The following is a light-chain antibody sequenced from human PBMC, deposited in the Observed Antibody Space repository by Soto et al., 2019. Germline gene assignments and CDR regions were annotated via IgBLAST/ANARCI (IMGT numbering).Light chain of an antibody. CDR2: EGS. Sequence: QSALTQPASVSGSPGQSITISCTGTSSDVGSYNLVSWYQQHPGKAPKLMIYEGSKRPSGVSNRFSSSKSGNTASLTSPGLQAEAESDYCCCSCAGSIVVFGTGTKLTVL. J-gene: IGLJ2*01. V-gene: IGLV2-23*01. CDR1: SSDVGSYNL. CDR3: CSCAGSIVV.